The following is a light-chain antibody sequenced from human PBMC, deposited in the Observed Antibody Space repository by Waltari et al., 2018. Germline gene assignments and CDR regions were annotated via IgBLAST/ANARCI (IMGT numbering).Light chain of an antibody. V-gene: IGLV7-46*01. J-gene: IGLJ3*02. CDR2: DTS. CDR1: TGSVTSDHF. CDR3: LLWYSGARWV. Sequence: QAVVTQEPSRTVPPAGTATLPCGSRTGSVTSDHFPYWFQQKPGPVPRTLIYDTSNKLSWTPARCSGSLLGGKAALTLSGAQPGDDAEYYCLLWYSGARWVVGGGTKLSVL.